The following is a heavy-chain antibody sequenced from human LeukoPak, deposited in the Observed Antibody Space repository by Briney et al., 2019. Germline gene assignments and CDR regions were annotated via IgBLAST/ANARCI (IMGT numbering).Heavy chain of an antibody. CDR1: GFTFSSSA. CDR2: ISNNGGYT. D-gene: IGHD3-9*01. J-gene: IGHJ6*02. V-gene: IGHV3-23*01. Sequence: SGGSLRLSCAASGFTFSSSAMSWVRQAPGKGLEWVSAISNNGGYTYYADSVQGRFTISRDNSKSTLCLQMNSLRAEDTAVYYCARDLIRMTYYDILTGYYPCAMDVWGQGTTVTVSS. CDR3: ARDLIRMTYYDILTGYYPCAMDV.